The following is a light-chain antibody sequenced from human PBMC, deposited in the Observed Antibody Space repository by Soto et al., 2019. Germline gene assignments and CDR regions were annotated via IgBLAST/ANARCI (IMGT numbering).Light chain of an antibody. Sequence: EFVLTQSPGTLSLSPGERATLSCRASQSVSSSYLAWYQQKPGQAPRLLIYGASSRATGIPDRFSGRGSGTDFTLTISRLEPEDFAVYYCQQYGSARTFGQGTKADIK. J-gene: IGKJ1*01. CDR3: QQYGSART. CDR2: GAS. V-gene: IGKV3-20*01. CDR1: QSVSSSY.